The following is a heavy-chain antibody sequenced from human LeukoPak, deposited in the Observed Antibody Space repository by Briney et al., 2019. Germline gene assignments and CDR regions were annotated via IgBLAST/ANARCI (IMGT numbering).Heavy chain of an antibody. Sequence: GGSLRLSCAASGFTFSRYGMHWVRQAPGKGLEWVAVIRYDGSNKYYADSVKGRFTISRDNSKNTLYLQTNSLRAEDTAVYYCARDEGYSYGTYWYFDLWGRGTLVTVSS. J-gene: IGHJ2*01. V-gene: IGHV3-33*01. D-gene: IGHD5-18*01. CDR3: ARDEGYSYGTYWYFDL. CDR1: GFTFSRYG. CDR2: IRYDGSNK.